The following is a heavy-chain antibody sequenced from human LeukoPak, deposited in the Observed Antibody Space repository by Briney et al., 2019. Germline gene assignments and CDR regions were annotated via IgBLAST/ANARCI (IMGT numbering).Heavy chain of an antibody. D-gene: IGHD3-22*01. J-gene: IGHJ4*02. Sequence: SETLSLTCTVSGGSIGSYYWSWIRQPAGKGLEWIGRIYTSGSTNYNPSLKSRVTMSVDTSKNQFSLKLSSVTAADTAVYYCARSSQVVVTYFDYWGQGTLVTVSS. CDR2: IYTSGST. V-gene: IGHV4-4*07. CDR1: GGSIGSYY. CDR3: ARSSQVVVTYFDY.